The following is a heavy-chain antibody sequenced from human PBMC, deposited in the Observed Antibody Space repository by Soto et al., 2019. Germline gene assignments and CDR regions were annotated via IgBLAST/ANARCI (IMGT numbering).Heavy chain of an antibody. CDR1: GVSISSYY. CDR3: ARGEDYYDGSGHFTAQYFQH. V-gene: IGHV4-4*07. J-gene: IGHJ1*01. Sequence: QVQLQESGPGLVKPSETLSLTCSVSGVSISSYYWSWIRQPAGKGLEWIGRVSGSGKTKSNPSLKSRVTMSLDTPKDVFSLRLSAVTAADTAIYYCARGEDYYDGSGHFTAQYFQHWGQGTPVTVSS. D-gene: IGHD3-22*01. CDR2: VSGSGKT.